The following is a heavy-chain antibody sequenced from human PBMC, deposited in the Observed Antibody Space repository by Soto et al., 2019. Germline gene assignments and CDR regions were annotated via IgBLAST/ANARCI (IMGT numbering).Heavy chain of an antibody. Sequence: PSETLSLTCTVSGGSISSYYWSWIRQPPGKGLEWIGYIYYSGSTNYNPSLKSRVTISVDTSKNQFSLKLSSVTAAGTAVYYCARVPCHCSGGSCYSWDYYYYGMDVWGQGTTVTVAS. CDR1: GGSISSYY. D-gene: IGHD2-15*01. CDR2: IYYSGST. J-gene: IGHJ6*02. V-gene: IGHV4-59*01. CDR3: ARVPCHCSGGSCYSWDYYYYGMDV.